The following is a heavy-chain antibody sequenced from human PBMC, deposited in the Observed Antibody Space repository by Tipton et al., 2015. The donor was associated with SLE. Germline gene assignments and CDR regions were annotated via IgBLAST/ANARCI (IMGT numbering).Heavy chain of an antibody. CDR2: MYTSGST. CDR1: GASITSGSFY. CDR3: ARHMITGGEFDY. Sequence: TLSLTCTVSGASITSGSFYWSWIRQSVGKGLEWIGRMYTSGSTNYNPSLRSRVTMTADTSKNQFSLKLSSVTAADTAVYYCARHMITGGEFDYWGQGTLVTVSS. V-gene: IGHV4-61*02. D-gene: IGHD3-16*01. J-gene: IGHJ4*02.